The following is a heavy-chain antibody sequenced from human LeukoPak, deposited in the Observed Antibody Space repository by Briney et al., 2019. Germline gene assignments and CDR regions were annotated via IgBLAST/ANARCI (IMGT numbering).Heavy chain of an antibody. V-gene: IGHV3-74*01. J-gene: IGHJ4*01. CDR1: GFSISGYW. CDR2: MNSGGTTI. D-gene: IGHD3-16*01. Sequence: QPGGSLRLSCAASGFSISGYWMHWVRQAAGEGLVWVSRMNSGGTTINYADSVKGRFTISRDNVDNTLHPQMNSLRVEDTAVYYCIREVQVRASASLGLWGQGTLVTVSS. CDR3: IREVQVRASASLGL.